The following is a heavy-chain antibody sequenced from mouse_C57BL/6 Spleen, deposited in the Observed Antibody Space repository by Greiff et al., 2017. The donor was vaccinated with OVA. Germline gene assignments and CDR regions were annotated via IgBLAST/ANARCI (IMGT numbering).Heavy chain of an antibody. V-gene: IGHV1-19*01. D-gene: IGHD1-1*01. J-gene: IGHJ2*01. Sequence: VQLKQSGPVLVKPGASVKMSCKASGYTFTDYYMNWVKQSHGKSLEWIGVINPYNGGTSYNQKFKGKATLTVDKSSSTAYMELNSLTSEDSAVYYCARRTVVATTDFDYWGQGTTLTVSS. CDR1: GYTFTDYY. CDR3: ARRTVVATTDFDY. CDR2: INPYNGGT.